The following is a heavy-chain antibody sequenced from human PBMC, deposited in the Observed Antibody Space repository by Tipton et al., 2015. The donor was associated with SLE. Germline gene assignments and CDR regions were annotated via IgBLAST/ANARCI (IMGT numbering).Heavy chain of an antibody. CDR1: GGSISFSSYY. CDR2: IYYSGST. J-gene: IGHJ4*02. V-gene: IGHV4-39*07. D-gene: IGHD3-16*01. Sequence: TLSLTCTVSGGSISFSSYYWGWILQPPGKGLEWIGSIYYSGSTYYNPSLKGRVFISVDTSKNQLSLKLSSVTAADTAVYYCARQPHGGSDWGQGTLVTVSS. CDR3: ARQPHGGSD.